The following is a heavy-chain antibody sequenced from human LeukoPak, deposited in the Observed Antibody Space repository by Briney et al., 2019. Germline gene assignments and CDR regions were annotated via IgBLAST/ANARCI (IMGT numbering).Heavy chain of an antibody. CDR1: GYTFTSYY. V-gene: IGHV1-46*01. D-gene: IGHD6-13*01. CDR2: INPSGGST. CDR3: ARDKTPRAGWVRDAFDI. Sequence: ASVRVSCKASGYTFTSYYMHWVRQAPGQGLEWMGIINPSGGSTSYSQKFQGRVTMTRDTSTSTVYMELSSLRSEDTAVYYCARDKTPRAGWVRDAFDIWGQGTMVTVSS. J-gene: IGHJ3*02.